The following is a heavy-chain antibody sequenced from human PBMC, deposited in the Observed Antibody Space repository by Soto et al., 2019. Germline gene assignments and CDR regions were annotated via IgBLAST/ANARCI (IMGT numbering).Heavy chain of an antibody. J-gene: IGHJ4*01. CDR2: ISYDGTEE. D-gene: IGHD3-3*02. Sequence: PGGSLRLSCAASGFTFSAFGMHWVRQAPGKGLEWVAVISYDGTEEKYADSVKGRATVSRDNSKNTVYLQMNRLRGDDSAIYYCAKGRFDVVTISPFDHWGQGTLVA. CDR3: AKGRFDVVTISPFDH. V-gene: IGHV3-30*18. CDR1: GFTFSAFG.